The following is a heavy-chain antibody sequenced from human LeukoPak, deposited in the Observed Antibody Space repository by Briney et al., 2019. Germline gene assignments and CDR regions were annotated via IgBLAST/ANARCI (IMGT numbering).Heavy chain of an antibody. CDR2: IYHVGST. J-gene: IGHJ2*01. CDR1: GGSISSSNW. CDR3: ARRLGLWYFDL. Sequence: PSETLSLTCAVSGGSISSSNWWSRVRQAPGKGLEWIGEIYHVGSTNYNPSLKSRVTISVDKSKNQFSLNLSSVTAADTAVYYCARRLGLWYFDLWGRGTLVTVSS. V-gene: IGHV4-4*02. D-gene: IGHD3-9*01.